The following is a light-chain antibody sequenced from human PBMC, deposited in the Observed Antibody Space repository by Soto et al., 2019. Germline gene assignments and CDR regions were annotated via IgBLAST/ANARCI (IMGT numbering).Light chain of an antibody. Sequence: DIPMTQSPSSLSASIGDRVTVTCRASKTIFKYLNWYQHQPGKAPKLLIYAASNLQSGVPSRFSGSGSGTDFTLTISSLQPEDFATYYCQQSYDTPYTFGQGSKLEIK. CDR1: KTIFKY. V-gene: IGKV1-39*01. CDR3: QQSYDTPYT. J-gene: IGKJ2*01. CDR2: AAS.